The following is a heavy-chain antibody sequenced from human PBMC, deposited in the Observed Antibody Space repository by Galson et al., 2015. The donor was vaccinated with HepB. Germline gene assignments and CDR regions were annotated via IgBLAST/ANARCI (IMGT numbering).Heavy chain of an antibody. J-gene: IGHJ4*02. D-gene: IGHD6-19*01. CDR3: ARYSGWSTRFFDY. CDR1: GLTFSDYY. Sequence: SLRLSCAASGLTFSDYYMSWIRQAPGKGLEWVSYISSSGSTTFYADSVKGRFTVSRDNAKNSLFLQMNSLRAEDTAVYYCARYSGWSTRFFDYWGQGTLVTVSS. V-gene: IGHV3-11*01. CDR2: ISSSGSTT.